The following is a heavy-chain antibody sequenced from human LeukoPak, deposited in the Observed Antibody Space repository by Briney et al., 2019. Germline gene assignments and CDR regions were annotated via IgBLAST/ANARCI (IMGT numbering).Heavy chain of an antibody. V-gene: IGHV4-34*01. D-gene: IGHD6-19*01. Sequence: SETLSLTCAVYGGSFSGYYRSWIRQPPGKGLEWIGEINHSGSTNYNPSLKSRVTISVDTSKNQFSLKLSSVTAAGTAVYYCASTRRAVAGPKSIDYWGQGTLVTVSS. CDR3: ASTRRAVAGPKSIDY. CDR1: GGSFSGYY. J-gene: IGHJ4*02. CDR2: INHSGST.